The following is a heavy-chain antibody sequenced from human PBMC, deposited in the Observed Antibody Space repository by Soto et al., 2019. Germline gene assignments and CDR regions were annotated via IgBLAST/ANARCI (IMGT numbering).Heavy chain of an antibody. CDR1: EFTFTIYA. CDR3: ARGPYRNTYNWFDS. CDR2: ISHDGTKK. D-gene: IGHD5-12*01. Sequence: GGSLRLSCAASEFTFTIYALHWVRQAPGKGLEWVALISHDGTKKYYADSVKGRFTISRDNAKNSLYLQMNSLGVEDTAVYYCARGPYRNTYNWFDSWGQGTLVTVS. V-gene: IGHV3-30-3*01. J-gene: IGHJ5*02.